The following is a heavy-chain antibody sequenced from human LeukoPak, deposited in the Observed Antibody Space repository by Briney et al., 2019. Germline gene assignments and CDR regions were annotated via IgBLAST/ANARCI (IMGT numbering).Heavy chain of an antibody. CDR1: GFTFSSYS. CDR2: IAASGSPI. J-gene: IGHJ4*02. Sequence: GGSLRLSCAVSGFTFSSYSMTWVRQAPGKGLEWVSLIAASGSPIYYADSVKGRFTISRDNAKSSVYLQLNSLRDEDTAVYYCIRDLFDDYSLDYWGQGALVTVSS. D-gene: IGHD3-16*01. CDR3: IRDLFDDYSLDY. V-gene: IGHV3-48*02.